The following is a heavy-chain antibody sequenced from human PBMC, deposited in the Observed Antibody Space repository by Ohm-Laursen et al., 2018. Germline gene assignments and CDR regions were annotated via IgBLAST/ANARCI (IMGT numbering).Heavy chain of an antibody. V-gene: IGHV2-5*08. Sequence: TQTLTLTCTFSGFSLSTSGMCVSWIRQPPGKALEWLALIYWNDDKRYSPSLKSRLTITKDTSKNQVVLTMTNMDPVDTATYYCAHRHIAVGEHWAFDYWGQGTLVTVSS. CDR3: AHRHIAVGEHWAFDY. CDR1: GFSLSTSGMC. CDR2: IYWNDDK. J-gene: IGHJ4*02. D-gene: IGHD6-19*01.